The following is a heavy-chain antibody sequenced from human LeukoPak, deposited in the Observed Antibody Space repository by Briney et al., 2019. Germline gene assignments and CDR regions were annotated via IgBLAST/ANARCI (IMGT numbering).Heavy chain of an antibody. CDR1: AYTFSNYG. D-gene: IGHD3-10*01. Sequence: ASVKVSCKASAYTFSNYGFNWVRQAPGQGLEGMGWISAYNGNTKYAQKLQGRFTMSTDTSTSTAYMELRSLTSDDPAVYYCARDLDGSGSYYTDYWGQGTLVTVSS. CDR2: ISAYNGNT. V-gene: IGHV1-18*01. CDR3: ARDLDGSGSYYTDY. J-gene: IGHJ4*02.